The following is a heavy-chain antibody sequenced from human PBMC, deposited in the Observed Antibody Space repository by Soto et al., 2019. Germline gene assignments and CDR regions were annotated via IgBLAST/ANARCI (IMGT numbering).Heavy chain of an antibody. Sequence: LSLTCTVSGGSISSYYWSWIRQPPGKGLEWIGYIYYSGSTNYNPSLKSRVTISVDTSKNQFSLKLSSVTAADTAVYYCARRYGYSFDYWGQGTLVTVSS. CDR1: GGSISSYY. D-gene: IGHD1-20*01. CDR3: ARRYGYSFDY. J-gene: IGHJ4*02. V-gene: IGHV4-59*08. CDR2: IYYSGST.